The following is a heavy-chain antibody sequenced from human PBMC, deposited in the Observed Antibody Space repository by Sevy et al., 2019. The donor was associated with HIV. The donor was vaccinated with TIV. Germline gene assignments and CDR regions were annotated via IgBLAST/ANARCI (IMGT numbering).Heavy chain of an antibody. CDR1: GGPFNTYA. Sequence: ASVKVSCKASGGPFNTYAITWIRQAPGQGLEWMGGIIPLFGTTNYAQKFQGRVTITADESRTTAYLEVSSLRSEDTAVYYCVSEVGGSVRLERLTSYYGVDVWGQGTTVTVSS. J-gene: IGHJ6*02. CDR3: VSEVGGSVRLERLTSYYGVDV. CDR2: IIPLFGTT. D-gene: IGHD1-1*01. V-gene: IGHV1-69*13.